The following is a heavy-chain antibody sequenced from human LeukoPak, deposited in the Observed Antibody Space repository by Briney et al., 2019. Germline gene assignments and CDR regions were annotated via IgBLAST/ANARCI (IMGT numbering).Heavy chain of an antibody. CDR2: INSDGSST. V-gene: IGHV3-74*01. D-gene: IGHD3-16*01. Sequence: GGSLRLSCAASGFTFSSYWMHWVRQAPGKGLVWVSRINSDGSSTNYADSVKGRFTISRDNAKNTLYLQMNSLRVEDTAVYYCARGRLGGFFDYWGQGTLVTVSS. CDR3: ARGRLGGFFDY. J-gene: IGHJ4*02. CDR1: GFTFSSYW.